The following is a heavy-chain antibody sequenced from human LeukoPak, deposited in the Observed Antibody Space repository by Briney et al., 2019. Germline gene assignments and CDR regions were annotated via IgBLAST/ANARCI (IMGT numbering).Heavy chain of an antibody. CDR1: GLTFNKYA. J-gene: IGHJ4*02. V-gene: IGHV3-23*01. D-gene: IGHD6-19*01. CDR2: IGASGATT. CDR3: AKDLEAVAGTIVNDY. Sequence: GGSLRLSCAVSGLTFNKYAMNWVRQGPGKGLEWVSGIGASGATTYYADSAKGRFTISRDNSKNTLFLQLKSLRADDTGVYFCAKDLEAVAGTIVNDYWGQGTPVTVSS.